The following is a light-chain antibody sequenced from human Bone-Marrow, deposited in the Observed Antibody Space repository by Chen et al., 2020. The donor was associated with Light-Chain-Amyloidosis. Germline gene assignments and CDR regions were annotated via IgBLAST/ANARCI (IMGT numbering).Light chain of an antibody. CDR2: YYSDSDK. Sequence: HPVLTQPPYSSASLGESARPTCTFPSDINVPTSTIYWYQQKAGSPPRYLLYYYSDSDKGQGSGVPSRFSRSKDASANAGVLLISGLQSDDEADYYCMIWPSYAFGSGTQVTVL. V-gene: IGLV5-37*01. CDR1: SDINVPTST. J-gene: IGLJ1*01. CDR3: MIWPSYA.